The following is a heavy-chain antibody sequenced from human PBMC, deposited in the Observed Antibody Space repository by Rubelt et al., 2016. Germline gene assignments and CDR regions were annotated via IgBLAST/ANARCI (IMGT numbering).Heavy chain of an antibody. CDR3: ARKGYGYGMDV. CDR1: GYTFTSYA. CDR2: INAGNGNT. J-gene: IGHJ6*02. D-gene: IGHD3-16*01. Sequence: QVQLVQSGAEVKKPGASVKVSCKASGYTFTSYAMHWVRQAPGHRLEWMGWINAGNGNTKYSQKFHGRVTITRDTSASTAYMELSSLRSEDTAVYYCARKGYGYGMDVWGQGTTVTVSS. V-gene: IGHV1-3*01.